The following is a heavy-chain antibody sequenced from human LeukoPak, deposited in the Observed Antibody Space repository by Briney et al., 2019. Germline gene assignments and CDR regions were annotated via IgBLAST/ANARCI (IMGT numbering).Heavy chain of an antibody. CDR2: INHSGST. CDR3: ARVNDYVWGSYREFDY. V-gene: IGHV4-34*01. CDR1: GGSFSGYY. J-gene: IGHJ4*02. Sequence: SETLSLTCAVYGGSFSGYYWSWIRQPPGKGLEWIGEINHSGSTNYNPSLKSRVTISVDKSKNQFSLKLSSVTAADTAVYYCARVNDYVWGSYREFDYWGQGTLVTVSS. D-gene: IGHD3-16*02.